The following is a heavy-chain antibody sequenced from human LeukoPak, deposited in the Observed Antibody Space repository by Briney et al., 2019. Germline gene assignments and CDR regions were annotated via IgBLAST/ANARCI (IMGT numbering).Heavy chain of an antibody. V-gene: IGHV4-59*01. D-gene: IGHD3-22*01. J-gene: IGHJ4*02. CDR1: GGSISSNY. CDR3: ARATSHYYDSVVCYYVDY. CDR2: SYYSGST. Sequence: PSETLSLTCTVSGGSISSNYWSWLGQPPGKGLEWIGFSYYSGSTNYNPSLKSRVTISVDTSKNQFSLTLSSVTSADTAVYYCARATSHYYDSVVCYYVDYWGQGTLVTVSS.